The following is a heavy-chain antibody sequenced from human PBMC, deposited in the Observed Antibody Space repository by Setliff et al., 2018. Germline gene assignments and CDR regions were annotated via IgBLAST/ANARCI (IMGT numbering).Heavy chain of an antibody. CDR1: GYTFTNYA. V-gene: IGHV1-3*01. J-gene: IGHJ6*03. CDR2: INAGNGNT. D-gene: IGHD3-3*01. Sequence: ASVKVSCKASGYTFTNYAMHWVRQAPGQRLEWMGWINAGNGNTKYSQKFQGRVTITRDTSASTAYMELSSLRSEDTAVYYCARDRVPPLFGVGSYYYMDVWGKGTTVTVSS. CDR3: ARDRVPPLFGVGSYYYMDV.